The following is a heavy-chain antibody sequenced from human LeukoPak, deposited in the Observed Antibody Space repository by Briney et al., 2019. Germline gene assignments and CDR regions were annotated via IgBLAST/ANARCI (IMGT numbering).Heavy chain of an antibody. Sequence: GSLRLSCAASGFTFSNYWLTWVRQAPGKGLEWVANIKQDGSEKHYVDSVKGRFTISRDNAKRSLYLQMNSLRAEDTAVFYCAGGVDYHYYYYMDFWGKGTTVTVSS. CDR3: AGGVDYHYYYYMDF. V-gene: IGHV3-7*01. CDR2: IKQDGSEK. CDR1: GFTFSNYW. J-gene: IGHJ6*03.